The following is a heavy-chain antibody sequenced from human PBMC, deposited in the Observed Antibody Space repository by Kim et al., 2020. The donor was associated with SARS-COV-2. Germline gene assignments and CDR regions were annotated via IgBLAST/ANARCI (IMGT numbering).Heavy chain of an antibody. D-gene: IGHD2-15*01. J-gene: IGHJ6*02. CDR1: GFTFSNAW. CDR3: TTENIVVVVAAHYYYYGMDV. Sequence: GGSLRLSCAASGFTFSNAWMSWVRQAPGKGLEWVGRIKSKTDGGTTDYAAPVKGRFTISRDDSKNTLYLQMNSLKTEDTAVYYCTTENIVVVVAAHYYYYGMDVWGQGTTVTVSS. V-gene: IGHV3-15*01. CDR2: IKSKTDGGTT.